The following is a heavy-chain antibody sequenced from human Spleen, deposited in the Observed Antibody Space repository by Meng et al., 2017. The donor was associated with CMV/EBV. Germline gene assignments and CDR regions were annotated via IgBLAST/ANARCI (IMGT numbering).Heavy chain of an antibody. J-gene: IGHJ4*02. D-gene: IGHD2-15*01. CDR2: VYYSGNT. Sequence: SGGSISSDGYSWSWLRQHPGKGLEWIGNVYYSGNTYYNPSLKSRVTISVDTSKNQFSLKLRSVTAADTAVFYCARDRGGNRPAYFDYWGQGTLVTVSS. V-gene: IGHV4-31*02. CDR1: GGSISSDGYS. CDR3: ARDRGGNRPAYFDY.